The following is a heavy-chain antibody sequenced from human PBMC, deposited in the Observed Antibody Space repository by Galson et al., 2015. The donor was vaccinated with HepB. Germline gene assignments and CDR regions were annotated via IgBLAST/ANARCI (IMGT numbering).Heavy chain of an antibody. D-gene: IGHD6-13*01. CDR1: GFTLSSYG. Sequence: LRLSCAASGFTLSSYGMHWVRQAPGKGLEWVAVISYDGSNKYYADSVKGRFTISRDNSKNTLYLQMNSLRAEDTAVYYCAKENRIAAAGNRYYYMDVWGKGTTVTVSS. CDR3: AKENRIAAAGNRYYYMDV. CDR2: ISYDGSNK. J-gene: IGHJ6*03. V-gene: IGHV3-30*18.